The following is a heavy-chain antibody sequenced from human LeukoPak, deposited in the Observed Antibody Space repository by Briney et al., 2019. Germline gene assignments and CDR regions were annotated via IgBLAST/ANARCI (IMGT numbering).Heavy chain of an antibody. Sequence: GGSLRLSCEGSGFTFNNYGMSWVRQAPGKGLEWVSGISGSGDNTYYADSVKGRFTISRDNSKNTLYVQVNSLGTEDTAAYYCAKGSYYDSSGSFYFDYWGQGTLVTVSS. J-gene: IGHJ4*02. CDR2: ISGSGDNT. V-gene: IGHV3-23*01. CDR3: AKGSYYDSSGSFYFDY. D-gene: IGHD3-22*01. CDR1: GFTFNNYG.